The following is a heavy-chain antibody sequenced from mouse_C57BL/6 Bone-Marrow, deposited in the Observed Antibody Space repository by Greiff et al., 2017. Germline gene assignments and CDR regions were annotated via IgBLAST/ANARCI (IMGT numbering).Heavy chain of an antibody. Sequence: VQLKESGAELARPGASVKLSCKASGYTFTSYGISWVKQRTGQGLEWIGEIYPRSGNTYYNEKFKGKATLTADKSSSTAYMELRSLTSEDSAVYFCARERGYYSNYVAYWGQGTLVTVSA. CDR1: GYTFTSYG. D-gene: IGHD2-5*01. CDR2: IYPRSGNT. CDR3: ARERGYYSNYVAY. J-gene: IGHJ3*01. V-gene: IGHV1-81*01.